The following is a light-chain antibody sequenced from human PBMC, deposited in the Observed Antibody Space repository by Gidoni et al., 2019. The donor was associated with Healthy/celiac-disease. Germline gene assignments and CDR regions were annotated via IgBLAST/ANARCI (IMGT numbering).Light chain of an antibody. J-gene: IGKJ1*01. Sequence: DIVMDQTPLSRSVTPGQPASISCKSSQSLLHSDGKTYLSWYLQKPGQSPQLLIYEASSRFSGVPDRFSGSGSGTDFTLTISRVEAEDVGVYYCMQGIHLPWTFGQGTKVEIK. CDR3: MQGIHLPWT. CDR1: QSLLHSDGKTY. CDR2: EAS. V-gene: IGKV2-29*02.